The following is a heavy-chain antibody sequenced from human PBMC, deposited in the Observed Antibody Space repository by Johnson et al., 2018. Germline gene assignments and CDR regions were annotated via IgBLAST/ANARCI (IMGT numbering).Heavy chain of an antibody. J-gene: IGHJ1*01. Sequence: QVRLVESGGGVVQPGRSLRLSCAASGFTFSSYGMHWVRQAPGKGLEWVAVISYDGSNKYYVDSVKGRFTISRDNSKNTLYLQMNSLRAEATAGYYCARAPVVVAATGPAEYFQHWGQGTLVIVSS. D-gene: IGHD2-15*01. CDR3: ARAPVVVAATGPAEYFQH. V-gene: IGHV3-30*03. CDR1: GFTFSSYG. CDR2: ISYDGSNK.